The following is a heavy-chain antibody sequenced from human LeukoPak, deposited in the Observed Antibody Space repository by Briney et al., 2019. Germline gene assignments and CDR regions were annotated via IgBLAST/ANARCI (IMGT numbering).Heavy chain of an antibody. J-gene: IGHJ4*02. V-gene: IGHV3-30-3*01. CDR3: ARVGGYYYDISGYYYLDY. CDR2: ISYDGNNQ. D-gene: IGHD3-22*01. Sequence: GGSLRLSCAASGFTFTIYAMHWVRQAPGKGLEWVAVISYDGNNQYYADSVKGRFTISRDNSKKTRYLQMNSLRAEYTAVYYCARVGGYYYDISGYYYLDYWGQGPLVTVSS. CDR1: GFTFTIYA.